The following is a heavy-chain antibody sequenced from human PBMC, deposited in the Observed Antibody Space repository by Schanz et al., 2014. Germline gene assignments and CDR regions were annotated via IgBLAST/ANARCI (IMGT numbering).Heavy chain of an antibody. D-gene: IGHD3-3*01. J-gene: IGHJ4*02. CDR2: IKQDGIEK. CDR1: GFTFGNFF. V-gene: IGHV3-7*01. CDR3: ARDKGGYYPFDY. Sequence: EGQLVESGGGLVQPGGSLRLSCAASGFTFGNFFMSWVRQAPGKGLEWVANIKQDGIEKYYVDSVKGRFNISRDNAKNSLYLQMNSLTADDTAVYYCARDKGGYYPFDYWGRGTLVTVSS.